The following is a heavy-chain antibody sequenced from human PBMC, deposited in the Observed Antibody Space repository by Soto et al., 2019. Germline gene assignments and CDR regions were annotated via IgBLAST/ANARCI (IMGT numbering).Heavy chain of an antibody. Sequence: QMHLVQSGPEVRKPGSSVKVSCKASGGTFGDYGIDWVRQAPGHGLEWRGGILPVFRPPRNAQKFEGSVSLTVDEVTNTAFMELNSLRPEDTATYYCARDDGGGGMDVWGQGTTVIVSS. CDR2: ILPVFRPP. D-gene: IGHD3-16*01. J-gene: IGHJ6*02. CDR3: ARDDGGGGMDV. CDR1: GGTFGDYG. V-gene: IGHV1-69*01.